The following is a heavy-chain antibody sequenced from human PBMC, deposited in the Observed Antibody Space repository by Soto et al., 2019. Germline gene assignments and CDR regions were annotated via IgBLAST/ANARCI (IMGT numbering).Heavy chain of an antibody. CDR1: GFTFDDYT. Sequence: EVQLVESGGVVVQPGGSLRLSCAASGFTFDDYTMHWVRQAPGKGLEWGFLISWDGGSTYYADSVKVRFTISRDNSKNSLYLQMNSLRTEDTALYYCAKDRVTIFGVVTPDAFDIWGQGTMVTVSS. V-gene: IGHV3-43*01. CDR3: AKDRVTIFGVVTPDAFDI. J-gene: IGHJ3*02. D-gene: IGHD3-3*01. CDR2: ISWDGGST.